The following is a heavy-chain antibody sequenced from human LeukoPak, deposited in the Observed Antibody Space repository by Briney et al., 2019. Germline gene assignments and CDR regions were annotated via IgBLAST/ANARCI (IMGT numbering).Heavy chain of an antibody. Sequence: GGSLRLSCAASGFTFSSYEMNWVRQAPGKGLEWISYISNSGSTIYYVDSVKGRFTVSRDNAKNSLFLQMNSLRAEDTAVYYRARGRYCDSGGFYLSWGQGTLVTVSS. V-gene: IGHV3-48*03. CDR1: GFTFSSYE. D-gene: IGHD3-22*01. J-gene: IGHJ4*02. CDR3: ARGRYCDSGGFYLS. CDR2: ISNSGSTI.